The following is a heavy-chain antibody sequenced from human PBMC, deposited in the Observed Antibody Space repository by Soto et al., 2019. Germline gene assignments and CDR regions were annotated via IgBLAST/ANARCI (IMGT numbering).Heavy chain of an antibody. V-gene: IGHV4-34*01. CDR3: ARDVDYIWGSYRSSPSLDY. J-gene: IGHJ4*02. CDR2: INHSGST. CDR1: GVSFSGYY. Sequence: SETLSLTCAVYGVSFSGYYWSWIRQPPGKGLEWIGEINHSGSTNYNPSLKSRVTISVDTSKNQFSLKLSSVTAADTAVYYCARDVDYIWGSYRSSPSLDYWGQGTLVTVSS. D-gene: IGHD3-16*02.